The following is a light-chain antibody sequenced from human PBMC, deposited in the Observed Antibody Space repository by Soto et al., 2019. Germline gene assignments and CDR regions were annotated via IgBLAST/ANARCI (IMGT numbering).Light chain of an antibody. V-gene: IGKV1-39*01. CDR2: SAS. CDR3: QQSSSTPLT. CDR1: ETISHY. J-gene: IGKJ4*01. Sequence: DIQMTQSPSSLSASVGDRVTISCRASETISHYLNWYQQKPGKAPKLLIYSASKLQSGVPARFSGSGSGTDFTLTITSLQSEDFATYYCQQSSSTPLTFGGGTKVDIK.